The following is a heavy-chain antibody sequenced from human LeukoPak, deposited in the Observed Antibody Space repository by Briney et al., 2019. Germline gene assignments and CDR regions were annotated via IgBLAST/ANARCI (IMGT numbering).Heavy chain of an antibody. D-gene: IGHD2-8*01. Sequence: PSETLSLTCTVSGGSISSYYWSWIRQPAGKGLGWIGRIYSSGSTDYNPSLKSRVTMSVDTSKNQFSLKLSSVTAADTAVYYCVREGYCTDSVCFTFDYWGQGTLVTVSS. V-gene: IGHV4-4*07. CDR3: VREGYCTDSVCFTFDY. CDR1: GGSISSYY. CDR2: IYSSGST. J-gene: IGHJ4*02.